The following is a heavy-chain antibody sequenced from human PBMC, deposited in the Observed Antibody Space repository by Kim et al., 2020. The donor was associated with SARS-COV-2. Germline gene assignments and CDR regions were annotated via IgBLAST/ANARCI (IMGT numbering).Heavy chain of an antibody. CDR3: ARDLADIVVVVGATFFDY. J-gene: IGHJ4*02. D-gene: IGHD2-15*01. CDR1: GYTFTSYG. V-gene: IGHV1-18*04. Sequence: ASVKVSCKASGYTFTSYGISWVRQAPGQGLEWMGWISIHNGHTKYAQKLQGRVTMTTDTSTTTAYMELRSLRSDDTAVYYCARDLADIVVVVGATFFDYWGQGTLVTVSS. CDR2: ISIHNGHT.